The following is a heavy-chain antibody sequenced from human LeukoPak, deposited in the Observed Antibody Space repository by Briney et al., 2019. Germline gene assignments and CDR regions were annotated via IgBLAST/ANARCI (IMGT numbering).Heavy chain of an antibody. J-gene: IGHJ6*02. D-gene: IGHD3-22*01. CDR2: ISYDGSNK. Sequence: GGSLRLSCAASGFTFSSYGMHWVRQAPGKGLEWVAVISYDGSNKYYADSVKGRFTISRDNSKNTLYLQMNSLRAEDTAVYYCAKDTVGPDSSGVYGMDVWGQGTTVTVSS. V-gene: IGHV3-30*18. CDR1: GFTFSSYG. CDR3: AKDTVGPDSSGVYGMDV.